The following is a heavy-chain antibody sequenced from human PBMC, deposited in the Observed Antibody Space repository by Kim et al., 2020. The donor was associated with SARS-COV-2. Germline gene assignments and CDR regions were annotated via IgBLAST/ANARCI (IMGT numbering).Heavy chain of an antibody. CDR1: GFTFSDYY. V-gene: IGHV3-11*06. CDR2: ISSSSSYT. Sequence: GGSLRLSCAASGFTFSDYYMSWIRQAPGKGLEWVSYISSSSSYTNYADSVKGRFTISRDNAKNSLYLQMNSLRAEDTALYYCARDTGLRYFDWLQDWYFDLWGRGTLVTVSS. CDR3: ARDTGLRYFDWLQDWYFDL. D-gene: IGHD3-9*01. J-gene: IGHJ2*01.